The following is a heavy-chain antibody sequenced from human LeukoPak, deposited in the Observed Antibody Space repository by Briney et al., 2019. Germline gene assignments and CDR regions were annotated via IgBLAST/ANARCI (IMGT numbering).Heavy chain of an antibody. CDR1: GFTFSSYA. D-gene: IGHD1-1*01. Sequence: GGSLRLSCAASGFTFSSYAMSWARHAPGRGLEWGSAIRGSGGRTYYADSVKGRLTISRHNPKNTLYLQMNSLRAEDTAVYYCAKSFGVGGGSIGWFDPWGQGTLVTVSS. J-gene: IGHJ5*02. V-gene: IGHV3-23*01. CDR2: IRGSGGRT. CDR3: AKSFGVGGGSIGWFDP.